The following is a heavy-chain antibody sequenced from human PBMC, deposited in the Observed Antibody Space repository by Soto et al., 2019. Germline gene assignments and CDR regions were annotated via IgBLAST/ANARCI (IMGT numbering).Heavy chain of an antibody. J-gene: IGHJ5*02. CDR2: ISSSSSYI. D-gene: IGHD3-9*01. CDR3: ARDRSAYYDILTGHRYWFDP. CDR1: GFTFSSYS. Sequence: GGSLRLSCAASGFTFSSYSINWVRQAPGKGLEWVSSISSSSSYIYYADSVKGRFTISRDNAKNSLYLQMNSLRAEDTAVYYCARDRSAYYDILTGHRYWFDPWGQGTLVTVSS. V-gene: IGHV3-21*01.